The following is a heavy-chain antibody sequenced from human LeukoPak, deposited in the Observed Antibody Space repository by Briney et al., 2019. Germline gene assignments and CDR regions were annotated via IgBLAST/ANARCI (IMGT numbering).Heavy chain of an antibody. J-gene: IGHJ5*02. CDR2: VSPSGST. D-gene: IGHD2-15*01. CDR3: ARNRYCSGGSCYINWFDP. Sequence: SQTLSLTCTVSGGSISSATYYWTWIRQPAGKGLEWIGRVSPSGSTNYNPSLQSRVTISVDTSKNQFSLKLSSVTAADTAVYYCARNRYCSGGSCYINWFDPWGQGTLVTVSS. V-gene: IGHV4-61*02. CDR1: GGSISSATYY.